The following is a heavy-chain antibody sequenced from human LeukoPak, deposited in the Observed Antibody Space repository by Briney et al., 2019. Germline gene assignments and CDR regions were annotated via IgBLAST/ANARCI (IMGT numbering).Heavy chain of an antibody. CDR1: GFTFSSYG. CDR2: IWYDGSNK. D-gene: IGHD3-22*01. V-gene: IGHV3-33*01. J-gene: IGHJ4*02. CDR3: AREVKTYYYDSSGYHDY. Sequence: GGSLRLSCAASGFTFSSYGMHWVRQAPGKGLEWVAVIWYDGSNKYYADSVKGRFTISRDNSKNTLYLQMNSLRAEDSAVYYCAREVKTYYYDSSGYHDYWGQGTLVTVSS.